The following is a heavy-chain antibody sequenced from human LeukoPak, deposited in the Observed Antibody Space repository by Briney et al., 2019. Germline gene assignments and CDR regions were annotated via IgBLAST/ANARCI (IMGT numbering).Heavy chain of an antibody. Sequence: PSQTLSLTCAISGDSVSSNSAAWNWIRQSPSRGLEWLGRTYYRSKWYNDYAVSVKSRITINPDTSKNQFSLQLNSVTPEDTAVYYCAKDGIFFHYYDSSGYSHLDSWGQGTLVTVSS. CDR2: TYYRSKWYN. CDR1: GDSVSSNSAA. CDR3: AKDGIFFHYYDSSGYSHLDS. V-gene: IGHV6-1*01. D-gene: IGHD3-22*01. J-gene: IGHJ4*02.